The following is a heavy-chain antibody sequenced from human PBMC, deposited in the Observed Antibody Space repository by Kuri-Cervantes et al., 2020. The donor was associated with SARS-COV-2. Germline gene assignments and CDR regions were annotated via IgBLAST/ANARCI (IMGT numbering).Heavy chain of an antibody. CDR1: GFTFSSYS. Sequence: GESLKISCAASGFTFSSYSMNWVRQAPGKGLEWVSXISSSSSYIYYADSVKGRFTISRDNAKNSLYLQMNSLRAEDTAXXYCARDQGXQQRGWAWGQGTLVTVSS. D-gene: IGHD6-13*01. CDR3: ARDQGXQQRGWA. CDR2: ISSSSSYI. J-gene: IGHJ5*02. V-gene: IGHV3-21*01.